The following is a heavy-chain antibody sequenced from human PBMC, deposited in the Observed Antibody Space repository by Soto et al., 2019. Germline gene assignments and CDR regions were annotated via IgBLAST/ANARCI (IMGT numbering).Heavy chain of an antibody. Sequence: SLRLSCAASGFTFSSYGMHWVRQAPGKGLEWVAVIWYDGSNKYYADSVKGRFTISRDNSKNTLYLQMNSLRAEDTAVYYCARELVSDGYIAGYYYYGMDVWGQGTTVTVS. CDR1: GFTFSSYG. CDR3: ARELVSDGYIAGYYYYGMDV. D-gene: IGHD5-12*01. CDR2: IWYDGSNK. V-gene: IGHV3-33*01. J-gene: IGHJ6*02.